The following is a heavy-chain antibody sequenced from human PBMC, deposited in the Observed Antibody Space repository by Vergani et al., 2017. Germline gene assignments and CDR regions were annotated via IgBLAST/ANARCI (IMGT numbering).Heavy chain of an antibody. V-gene: IGHV3-33*01. CDR3: ARSLSYSNYFDY. CDR2: IWYDETYK. Sequence: VQLVESGGGLVKPGGSLRLSCVVSGFTFTNYGMHWVRQAPGKGLEWVAVIWYDETYKLYADSVKGRFTISRDNSNHTLYLQMNSLRDEDTAVYYCARSLSYSNYFDYWGQGTLVTVSS. D-gene: IGHD2-15*01. CDR1: GFTFTNYG. J-gene: IGHJ4*02.